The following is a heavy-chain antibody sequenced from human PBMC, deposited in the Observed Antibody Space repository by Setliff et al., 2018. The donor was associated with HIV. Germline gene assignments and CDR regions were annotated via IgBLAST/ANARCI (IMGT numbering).Heavy chain of an antibody. CDR3: ARCPSPPYCTSTTCYVDYYYMDV. CDR2: IYYSGDT. CDR1: GGSISNYY. J-gene: IGHJ6*03. D-gene: IGHD2-2*01. V-gene: IGHV4-59*01. Sequence: SETLSLTCTVSGGSISNYYWSWIRQPPGKGLEWIEYIYYSGDTNYNPSLKSRVTMSVDTSKNQFSLKLSSVTAADTAVYYCARCPSPPYCTSTTCYVDYYYMDVWGKGTTVTVSS.